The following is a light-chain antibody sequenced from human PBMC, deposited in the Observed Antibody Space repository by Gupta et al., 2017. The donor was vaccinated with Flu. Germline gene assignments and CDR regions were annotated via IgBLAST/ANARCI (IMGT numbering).Light chain of an antibody. Sequence: NSDIGHSNSVSWYQQHPGKAPQVIIYGVSDRPSGVSNRFSGSKSGNTASLTISGLQTEDEADYYCSAHTSSRTYVFGTGTKVIVL. CDR1: NSDIGHSNS. CDR2: GVS. J-gene: IGLJ1*01. V-gene: IGLV2-14*01. CDR3: SAHTSSRTYV.